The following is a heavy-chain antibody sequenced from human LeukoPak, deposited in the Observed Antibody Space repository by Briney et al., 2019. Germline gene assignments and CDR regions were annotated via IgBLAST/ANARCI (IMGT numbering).Heavy chain of an antibody. Sequence: PGGSLRLSCVASGFPFSSYWMTWVRQAPGKGLEWVANIKQDGSKKSYVDSVKGRFTISRDNAKNTLYLQMNSLRAEDTAVYYCATVTTIVVVPAAPLPHDHWGQGTLVTVSS. CDR2: IKQDGSKK. D-gene: IGHD2-2*01. V-gene: IGHV3-7*01. J-gene: IGHJ4*02. CDR3: ATVTTIVVVPAAPLPHDH. CDR1: GFPFSSYW.